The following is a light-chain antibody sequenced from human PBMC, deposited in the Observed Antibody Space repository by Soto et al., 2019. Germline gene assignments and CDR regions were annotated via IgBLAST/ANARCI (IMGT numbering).Light chain of an antibody. Sequence: EIVLTQSPGTLSLSPGERATLSCRASQSVSSSYLAWYQQKPGQAPRLLIYGASSRATGIQDRFSGSGSGTDFTLTISRLEPEDFAVYYCKQYGSSRWTFGQGTKVDIK. CDR2: GAS. V-gene: IGKV3-20*01. CDR1: QSVSSSY. J-gene: IGKJ1*01. CDR3: KQYGSSRWT.